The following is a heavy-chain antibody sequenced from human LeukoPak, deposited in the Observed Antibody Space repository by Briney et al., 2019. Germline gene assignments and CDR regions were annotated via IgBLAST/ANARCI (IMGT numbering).Heavy chain of an antibody. D-gene: IGHD3-3*01. J-gene: IGHJ6*02. CDR3: ARSTLTIFGASYYYYGMDV. CDR2: ISSNGGST. Sequence: GGSLRLSCAASGFTFSSYAMHWVRQAPGKGLEYVSAISSNGGSTYYANSVKGRFTISRDNSKNTLYLQMGSLRAEAMAVYYCARSTLTIFGASYYYYGMDVWGQGTTVTVSS. CDR1: GFTFSSYA. V-gene: IGHV3-64*01.